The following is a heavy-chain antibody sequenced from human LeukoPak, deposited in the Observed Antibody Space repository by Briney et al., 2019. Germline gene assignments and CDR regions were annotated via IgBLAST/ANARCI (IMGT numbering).Heavy chain of an antibody. D-gene: IGHD5-24*01. CDR2: INPNSGGT. CDR1: GYTFTGYY. V-gene: IGHV1-2*02. Sequence: ASVTVSCKASGYTFTGYYMHWVRQAPGQGLEWMGWINPNSGGTNYAQKFQGRVPMTRDTSISTAYMELSRLRSDDTAVYYCAREDGYNLNYWGQGTLVTVSS. CDR3: AREDGYNLNY. J-gene: IGHJ4*02.